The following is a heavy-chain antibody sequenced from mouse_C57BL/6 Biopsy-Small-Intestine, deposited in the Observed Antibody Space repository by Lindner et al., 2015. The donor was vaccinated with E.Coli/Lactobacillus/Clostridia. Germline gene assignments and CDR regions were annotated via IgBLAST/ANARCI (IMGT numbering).Heavy chain of an antibody. CDR1: GYTFTNYW. V-gene: IGHV1-63*01. CDR2: IYPGGGYT. Sequence: VQLQESGAELVRPGTSVKMSCKASGYTFTNYWIGWAKQRPGHGLEWIGDIYPGGGYTNYNEKFKGKATLTADKSSSTAYVQFSSLTSEDSAIYYCARYYDYVYAMDYWGQGTSVTVSS. CDR3: ARYYDYVYAMDY. J-gene: IGHJ4*01. D-gene: IGHD2-4*01.